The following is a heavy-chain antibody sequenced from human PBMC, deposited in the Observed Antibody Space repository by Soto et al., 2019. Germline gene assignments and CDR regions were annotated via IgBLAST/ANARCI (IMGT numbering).Heavy chain of an antibody. V-gene: IGHV3-48*01. D-gene: IGHD2-2*01. CDR1: GFTFSSYS. Sequence: EVQLVESGGGLVQPGGSLRLSCAASGFTFSSYSMNWVRQAPGKGLEWVSYISSSSSTIYYADSVKGRFTISRDNAKNSLYLQMNSLRAEDTAVYYCARDAVSCSSTSCPDYYYYYMDVWGKGTTVTVSS. J-gene: IGHJ6*03. CDR2: ISSSSSTI. CDR3: ARDAVSCSSTSCPDYYYYYMDV.